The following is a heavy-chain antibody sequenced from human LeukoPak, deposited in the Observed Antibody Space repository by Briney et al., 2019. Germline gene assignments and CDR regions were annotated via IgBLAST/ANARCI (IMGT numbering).Heavy chain of an antibody. Sequence: GGSLRLSCAASGFTFSSYSMNWVRQAPGKGLEWVSSISSSSSYINYADSVKGRFTISRDNAKNSLYLQMHSLTAEDTAVYYCAREDDKDYYYYGMDVWGQGTTVTVSS. CDR2: ISSSSSYI. D-gene: IGHD3-22*01. CDR3: AREDDKDYYYYGMDV. V-gene: IGHV3-21*01. CDR1: GFTFSSYS. J-gene: IGHJ6*02.